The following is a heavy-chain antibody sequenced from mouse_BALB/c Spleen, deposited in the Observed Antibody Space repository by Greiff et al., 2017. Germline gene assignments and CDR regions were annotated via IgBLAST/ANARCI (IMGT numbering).Heavy chain of an antibody. CDR3: ARDYGSSYGAMDY. D-gene: IGHD1-1*01. CDR1: GFTFSSYG. CDR2: INSNGGST. Sequence: EVQGVESGGGLVQPGGSLKLSCAASGFTFSSYGMSWVRQTPDKRLELVATINSNGGSTYYPDSVKGRFTISRDNAKNTLYLQMSSLKSEDTAMYYCARDYGSSYGAMDYWGQGTSVTVSS. J-gene: IGHJ4*01. V-gene: IGHV5-6-3*01.